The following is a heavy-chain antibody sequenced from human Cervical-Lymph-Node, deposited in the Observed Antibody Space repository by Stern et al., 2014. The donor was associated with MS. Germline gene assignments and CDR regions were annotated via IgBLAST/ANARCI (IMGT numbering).Heavy chain of an antibody. D-gene: IGHD6-6*01. CDR2: ISSSGGTI. V-gene: IGHV3-48*01. J-gene: IGHJ4*02. CDR3: ARGGAARPDY. Sequence: EVQLVESGGGLVQPGGSLRLSCAASGFTFSNYGMNWGRQASGRGLEWVSYISSSGGTISYGNAVKGRFTISRDNAKSLLYLQMNSPRAEDTAVYYCARGGAARPDYWGQGTLVTVSS. CDR1: GFTFSNYG.